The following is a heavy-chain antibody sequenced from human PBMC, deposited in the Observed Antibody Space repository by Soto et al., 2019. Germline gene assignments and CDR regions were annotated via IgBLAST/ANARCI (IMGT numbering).Heavy chain of an antibody. Sequence: SLRLSLPGIVSGGSISSRGYYWRRSRTPPGKGLAWIGDIYNSGSSYYNLSLRNHVTRSVDTSKNHVTMKLNSMTADATAVYKCARVGRFEATTIDYWGQGPLV. J-gene: IGHJ4*02. CDR3: ARVGRFEATTIDY. CDR1: GGSISSRGYY. D-gene: IGHD3-10*01. CDR2: IYNSGSS. V-gene: IGHV4-30-4*01.